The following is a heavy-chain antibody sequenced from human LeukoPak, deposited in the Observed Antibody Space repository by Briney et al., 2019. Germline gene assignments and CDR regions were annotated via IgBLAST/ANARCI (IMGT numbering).Heavy chain of an antibody. D-gene: IGHD6-19*01. Sequence: GGSLRLSCAASGFTFSDYYLSWIRQAPGKGLDWVSYISSSSNTISYADSVKGRFTISRDNAKNSLSLQMNSLRAEDTAVYYCARVTGYSSGWYFDYWGQGTLVTVSS. CDR3: ARVTGYSSGWYFDY. J-gene: IGHJ4*02. CDR1: GFTFSDYY. CDR2: ISSSSNTI. V-gene: IGHV3-11*04.